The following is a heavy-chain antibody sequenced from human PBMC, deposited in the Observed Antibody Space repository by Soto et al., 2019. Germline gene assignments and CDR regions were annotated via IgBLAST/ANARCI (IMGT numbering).Heavy chain of an antibody. D-gene: IGHD2-15*01. Sequence: QVYLVQSGAEVKKPGASVKLSCKATGYTFSSYGISWVRQAPGQGLEWMGWTNTYTGDTIYAQKFQGRVSMTTDVLTTTSYMELRSLKSDDTAVYFCARFNAHCSGGTCYSDYWGQGPLVTVSS. V-gene: IGHV1-18*01. CDR3: ARFNAHCSGGTCYSDY. CDR2: TNTYTGDT. J-gene: IGHJ4*02. CDR1: GYTFSSYG.